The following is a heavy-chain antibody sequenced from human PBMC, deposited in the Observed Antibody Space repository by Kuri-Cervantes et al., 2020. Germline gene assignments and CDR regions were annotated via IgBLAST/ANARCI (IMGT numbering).Heavy chain of an antibody. V-gene: IGHV4-38-2*01. CDR1: GYSISSGYH. J-gene: IGHJ4*02. Sequence: SETLSLTCAVSGYSISSGYHWGWIRQPQGKGLGWIWSIYHSGSTNYKPSLKSRVTISLDTSKNQFSLKLSSVTAADTAAYYCARKTYSNREWYNYWGQGTLVTVSS. CDR2: IYHSGST. D-gene: IGHD3-3*01. CDR3: ARKTYSNREWYNY.